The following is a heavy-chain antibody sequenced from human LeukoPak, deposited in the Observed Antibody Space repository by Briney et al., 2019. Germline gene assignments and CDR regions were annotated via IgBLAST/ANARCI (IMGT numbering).Heavy chain of an antibody. D-gene: IGHD3-22*01. CDR1: GFTFSSYS. J-gene: IGHJ4*02. CDR3: ARAYYDSSGMPDY. CDR2: ISSSSSYI. Sequence: AVSLRLSCAASGFTFSSYSMNWVRQAPGKGLEWVSSISSSSSYIYYADSVKGRFTISRDNAKNSLYLQMNSLRAEDTAVYYCARAYYDSSGMPDYWGQGTLVTVSS. V-gene: IGHV3-21*01.